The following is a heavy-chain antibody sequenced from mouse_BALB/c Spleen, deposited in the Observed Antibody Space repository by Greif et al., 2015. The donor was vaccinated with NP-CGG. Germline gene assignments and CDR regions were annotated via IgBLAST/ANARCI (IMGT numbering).Heavy chain of an antibody. V-gene: IGHV1-7*01. CDR3: ARRDGNYYFDY. Sequence: VKLVESGAELAKPGASVKMSCKASGYTFTSYWMHWVKQRPGQGLEWIGYINPSTGYTEYNQKFKDKATLTADKSSSTAYMQLSSLTSEDSAVYYCARRDGNYYFDYWGQGTTLTVSS. J-gene: IGHJ2*01. CDR1: GYTFTSYW. D-gene: IGHD2-1*01. CDR2: INPSTGYT.